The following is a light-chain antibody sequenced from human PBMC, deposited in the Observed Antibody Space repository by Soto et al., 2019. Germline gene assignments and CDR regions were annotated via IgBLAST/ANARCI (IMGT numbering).Light chain of an antibody. CDR2: YDD. CDR3: AAWDDSLNAVV. CDR1: SSNIGNNA. J-gene: IGLJ2*01. Sequence: QSVLSQPPSVSGAPRQRVTISCSGSSSNIGNNAVNWFHQLPGKAPKLLIYYDDLLTAGVSDRFSGSKSGTSASLAISALQSEDEADYHCAAWDDSLNAVVFGGGTKLTVL. V-gene: IGLV1-36*01.